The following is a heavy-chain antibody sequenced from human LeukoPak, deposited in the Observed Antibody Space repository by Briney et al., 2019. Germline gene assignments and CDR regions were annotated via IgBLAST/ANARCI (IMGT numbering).Heavy chain of an antibody. CDR1: ECTFTIYA. CDR2: IIPIFSTA. J-gene: IGHJ4*02. V-gene: IGHV1-69*06. Sequence: SVTVSDTPAECTFTIYAMSWVGQAPGEGMEGRESIIPIFSTAHSAQKFQGRVTITADKSTSTAYMELSSLRSEDTAVYYCARDSVGATSADYCGQGTLVTVSS. CDR3: ARDSVGATSADY. D-gene: IGHD1-26*01.